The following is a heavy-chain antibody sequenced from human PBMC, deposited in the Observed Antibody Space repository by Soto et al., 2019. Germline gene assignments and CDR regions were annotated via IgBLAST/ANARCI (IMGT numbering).Heavy chain of an antibody. CDR3: TTDPGDYEDF. D-gene: IGHD4-17*01. CDR2: IKNKKDGGTT. CDR1: GLTFTNAW. Sequence: GGSLSLSCAASGLTFTNAWMSWFRQAPGKGLEWIGHIKNKKDGGTTDYAAPVKGRFTISRDDSRNTLYLQMNSLRTEDTAMYYCTTDPGDYEDFWGQGTQVTVSS. J-gene: IGHJ4*02. V-gene: IGHV3-15*01.